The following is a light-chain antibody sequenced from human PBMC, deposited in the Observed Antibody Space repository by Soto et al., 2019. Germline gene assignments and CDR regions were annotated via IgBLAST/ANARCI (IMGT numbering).Light chain of an antibody. CDR1: SSNIGAGYD. CDR3: QSYDSSLSAVV. CDR2: VNS. J-gene: IGLJ2*01. Sequence: QSVLTQQPSVSGAPGQRVTISCTGSSSNIGAGYDVHWYQQLPGTAPKLLIYVNSNRPSGVPDRFSGSKSGTSASLAITGLQAEDEADYYCQSYDSSLSAVVFGAGTKLTVL. V-gene: IGLV1-40*01.